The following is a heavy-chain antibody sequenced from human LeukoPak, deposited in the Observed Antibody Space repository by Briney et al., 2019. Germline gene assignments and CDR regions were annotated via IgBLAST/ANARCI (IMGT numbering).Heavy chain of an antibody. J-gene: IGHJ4*02. CDR3: APKGGSYLYFDY. CDR2: ISSSSSYI. V-gene: IGHV3-21*01. D-gene: IGHD1-26*01. Sequence: GGSLRLSCAASGFTFSSYSMTWVRQAPGKGLEWVSSISSSSSYIYYADSVKGRFTISRDNAKNSLYLQMNSLRAEDTAVYYCAPKGGSYLYFDYWGQGTLVTVSS. CDR1: GFTFSSYS.